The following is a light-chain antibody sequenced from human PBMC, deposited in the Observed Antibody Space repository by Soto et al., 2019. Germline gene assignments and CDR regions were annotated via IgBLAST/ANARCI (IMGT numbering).Light chain of an antibody. CDR3: QQFYSYPRT. V-gene: IGKV1-9*01. Sequence: IQLTQSPSSLSASVGDRVTITCRATQDISTYLAWYQQIPGKAPKLLIYDASTLQTGVPSRFSGSGSGTDFTLTISYLQSEDFGTYYCQQFYSYPRTFGQGTKVDIK. CDR2: DAS. J-gene: IGKJ1*01. CDR1: QDISTY.